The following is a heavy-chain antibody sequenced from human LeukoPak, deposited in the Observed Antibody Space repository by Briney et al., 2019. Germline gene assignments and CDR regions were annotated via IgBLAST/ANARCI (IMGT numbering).Heavy chain of an antibody. J-gene: IGHJ4*02. CDR2: ISYDGSNK. V-gene: IGHV3-30*01. CDR1: GFTFSSYA. CDR3: ARPYSSSWYSPLDY. Sequence: PGRSLRLSCAASGFTFSSYAMHWVRQAPGKGLEWVAVISYDGSNKYYADSVKGRFTISRDNSKNTLYLPMNSRRAEDTAVYYCARPYSSSWYSPLDYWGQGTLVTVSS. D-gene: IGHD6-13*01.